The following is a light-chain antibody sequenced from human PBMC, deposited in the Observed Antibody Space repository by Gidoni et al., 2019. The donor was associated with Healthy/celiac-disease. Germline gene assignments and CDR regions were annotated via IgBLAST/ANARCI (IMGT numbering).Light chain of an antibody. CDR3: QQSYSTWT. CDR1: QSISSY. Sequence: DIQMTQSPSYLSASVGDRVTITCQASQSISSYLNWYQQKPGKAPKLLIYAASSLQSGVPSRFSGSGSGTDFTLTISSLQPEDFATYYCQQSYSTWTFGQGTKVEIK. J-gene: IGKJ1*01. CDR2: AAS. V-gene: IGKV1-39*01.